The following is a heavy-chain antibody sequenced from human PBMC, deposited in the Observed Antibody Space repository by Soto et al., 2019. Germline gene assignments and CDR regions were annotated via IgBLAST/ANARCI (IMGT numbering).Heavy chain of an antibody. J-gene: IGHJ6*02. CDR1: GYSFTIYW. Sequence: GESLKISCKGSGYSFTIYWISWVLQMPWKGLEWMGRIDPSDSYTNYSPSFQGHVTISADKSISTAYLQWSSLKASDTAMYYCARIDIVATNYYYGMDVWGQGTTVTVSS. CDR3: ARIDIVATNYYYGMDV. D-gene: IGHD5-12*01. CDR2: IDPSDSYT. V-gene: IGHV5-10-1*01.